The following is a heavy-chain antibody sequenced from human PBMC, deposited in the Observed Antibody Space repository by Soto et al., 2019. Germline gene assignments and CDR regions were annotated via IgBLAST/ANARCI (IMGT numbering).Heavy chain of an antibody. CDR1: GFSLSSYA. V-gene: IGHV3-30*18. D-gene: IGHD2-15*01. CDR3: AKDRRNGDFMHILVVDF. Sequence: QVQLVESGGGVVQPGGSLRLSCATSGFSLSSYAMHWVRQAPGKGLEWVALMSYDATKKYYADSVEGRFTLSRDTSKYTLFLQMNNLRVADTAVYYCAKDRRNGDFMHILVVDFWGQGALVTVSS. CDR2: MSYDATKK. J-gene: IGHJ4*02.